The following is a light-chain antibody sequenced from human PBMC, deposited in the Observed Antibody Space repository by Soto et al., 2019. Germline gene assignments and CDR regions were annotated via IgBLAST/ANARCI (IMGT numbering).Light chain of an antibody. CDR1: SSDVGSYKY. J-gene: IGLJ3*02. Sequence: QSAPTQPRSVSGSPGQSVTISCTGTSSDVGSYKYVSWYQQHPGNAPKLIIYDVSKRPSGVPDRFSGSKSGNTASLTISGLQADDEADYSCCSYAGSYTWVFGGGTQLTVL. CDR2: DVS. CDR3: CSYAGSYTWV. V-gene: IGLV2-11*01.